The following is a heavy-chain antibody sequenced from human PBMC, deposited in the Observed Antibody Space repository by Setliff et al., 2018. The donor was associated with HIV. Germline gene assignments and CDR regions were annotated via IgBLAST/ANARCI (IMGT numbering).Heavy chain of an antibody. Sequence: SETLSLTCTVSSDSIRFYYWTWIRQPPGKGLEWIGNVYYTGSTNYNPSLKSRVTMSLDTSKNQFSLKLSSVTAADTAIYYCARGSRSHGGMFGYWGQGTLVTVSS. CDR1: SDSIRFYY. J-gene: IGHJ4*02. CDR3: ARGSRSHGGMFGY. CDR2: VYYTGST. V-gene: IGHV4-59*12. D-gene: IGHD6-13*01.